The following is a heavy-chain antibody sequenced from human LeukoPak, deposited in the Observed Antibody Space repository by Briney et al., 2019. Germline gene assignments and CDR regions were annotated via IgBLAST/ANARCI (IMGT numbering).Heavy chain of an antibody. CDR2: VYTGGST. V-gene: IGHV3-66*02. J-gene: IGHJ3*02. CDR1: GLTVSSNY. D-gene: IGHD4-17*01. Sequence: GGSLRLSCAVSGLTVSSNYMSWVRQAPGKGLEWVSVVYTGGSTYYADSVKGRFTISRDNSKNTLYLQMNSLRAEDTAVYYCASGKAAVTTRGAFDIWGQGTMVTVSS. CDR3: ASGKAAVTTRGAFDI.